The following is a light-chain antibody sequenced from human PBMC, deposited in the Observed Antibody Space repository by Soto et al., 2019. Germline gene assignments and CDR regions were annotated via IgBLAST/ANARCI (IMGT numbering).Light chain of an antibody. CDR2: EVT. Sequence: QSVLTQPASVSGSPGQSITISCTGTSSDVGGYKYVSWYQQHPGKAPKLMIYEVTNRPSGVSNRFSGSKSGNTASLTVSGPQAEDEADYYCSSFSSSSTLYVFGTGTKLTVL. CDR1: SSDVGGYKY. J-gene: IGLJ1*01. CDR3: SSFSSSSTLYV. V-gene: IGLV2-14*01.